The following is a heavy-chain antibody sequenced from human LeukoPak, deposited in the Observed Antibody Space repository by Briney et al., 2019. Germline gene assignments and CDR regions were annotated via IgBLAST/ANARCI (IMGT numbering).Heavy chain of an antibody. CDR2: TYYRSRWDN. Sequence: PSQTLSLTCAISGDTVASNSAAWNWIRQSPSRGLEWLGRTYYRSRWDNDYAVSVKGRITINADTSKNEISLHLNSVTPEDTAVYYCAGEGLLLFDYWGQGTLVTVSS. D-gene: IGHD1-26*01. J-gene: IGHJ4*02. V-gene: IGHV6-1*01. CDR3: AGEGLLLFDY. CDR1: GDTVASNSAA.